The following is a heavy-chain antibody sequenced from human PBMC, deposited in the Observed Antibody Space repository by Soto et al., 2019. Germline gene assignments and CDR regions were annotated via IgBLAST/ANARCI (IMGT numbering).Heavy chain of an antibody. V-gene: IGHV4-39*01. Sequence: QLQLQESGPGLVKPSETLSLTCTVSSAPVSSSTYTWVWIRQHPGKGLERIGSIYYSGSPYYNPSLNSRVTVSVDTSKNQFSLKVTSVTGADTAVYYCARLHGYCISSSCHGHYAMDVWGQGTTVTVSS. CDR3: ARLHGYCISSSCHGHYAMDV. CDR2: IYYSGSP. D-gene: IGHD2-2*01. J-gene: IGHJ6*02. CDR1: SAPVSSSTYT.